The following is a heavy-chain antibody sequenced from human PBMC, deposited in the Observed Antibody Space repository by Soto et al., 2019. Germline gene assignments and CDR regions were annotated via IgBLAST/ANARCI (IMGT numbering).Heavy chain of an antibody. D-gene: IGHD6-13*01. J-gene: IGHJ4*02. Sequence: QVQLQESGPGLVKPSQTLSLTCTVSGGSISSGGYYWSWIRQHPGKGLEWLGYIYYTGSTYNNPSLKSRVTISLDTSKNQFSLKLSSVTAPDTAVYYCARGVIAAAAPPDYWGQGTLVTVSS. CDR1: GGSISSGGYY. CDR3: ARGVIAAAAPPDY. CDR2: IYYTGST. V-gene: IGHV4-31*03.